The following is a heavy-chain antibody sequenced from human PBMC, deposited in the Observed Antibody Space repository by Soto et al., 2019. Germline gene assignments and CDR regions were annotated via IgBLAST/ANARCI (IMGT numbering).Heavy chain of an antibody. CDR3: ARDMWRGSYHYYYYGMDV. V-gene: IGHV6-1*01. D-gene: IGHD1-26*01. CDR1: GDSVSSNSAA. CDR2: TYYRSKWYN. J-gene: IGHJ6*02. Sequence: SQTLSLTCAISGDSVSSNSAAWNWIRQSPSRGLEWLGRTYYRSKWYNDYAVSVKSRITINPDTSKNQFSLQLNSVTPEDTAVYYCARDMWRGSYHYYYYGMDVWGQGTTVTVSS.